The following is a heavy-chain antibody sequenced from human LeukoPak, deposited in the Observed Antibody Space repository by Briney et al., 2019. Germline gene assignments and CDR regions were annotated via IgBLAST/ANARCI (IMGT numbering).Heavy chain of an antibody. CDR2: ISYDGSNK. CDR3: ARSAGEQLPYAFDI. CDR1: GFTFSSYA. V-gene: IGHV3-30-3*01. D-gene: IGHD6-13*01. Sequence: GRSLRLSCAASGFTFSSYAMHWVRQAPGKGLEWVAVISYDGSNKYYADSVKGRFTISRDNSKNTLYPQMNSLRAEDTAVYYCARSAGEQLPYAFDIWGQGTMVTVSS. J-gene: IGHJ3*02.